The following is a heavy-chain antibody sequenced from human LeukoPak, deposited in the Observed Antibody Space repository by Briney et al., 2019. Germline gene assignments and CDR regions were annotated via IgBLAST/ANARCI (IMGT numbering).Heavy chain of an antibody. V-gene: IGHV3-23*01. CDR1: GFSFSSYA. D-gene: IGHD2-2*01. CDR3: VKDFLHGPHIEPVGSVGPFDY. CDR2: LHADSGMI. Sequence: SGGSLRLSCATSGFSFSSYAMSWVRQAPGKGLEWVSGLHADSGMIYYADSVKGRFTISRDNSKNTLYFQMNSLRAEDTAIYYCVKDFLHGPHIEPVGSVGPFDYWGQGTLVTVSS. J-gene: IGHJ4*02.